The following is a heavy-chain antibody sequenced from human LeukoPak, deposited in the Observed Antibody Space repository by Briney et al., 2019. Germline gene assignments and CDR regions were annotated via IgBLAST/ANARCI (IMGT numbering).Heavy chain of an antibody. CDR1: GFTFDDYA. J-gene: IGHJ3*02. Sequence: PGGSLRLSCAASGFTFDDYAMHWVRHAPGKGLEWVSGISWNSGSIGYADSVKGRFTISRDNAKNSLYLQMNSLRAEDTAVYYCARARWRITMIGPHDASDIWGQGTMVTVSS. CDR2: ISWNSGSI. D-gene: IGHD3-22*01. CDR3: ARARWRITMIGPHDASDI. V-gene: IGHV3-9*01.